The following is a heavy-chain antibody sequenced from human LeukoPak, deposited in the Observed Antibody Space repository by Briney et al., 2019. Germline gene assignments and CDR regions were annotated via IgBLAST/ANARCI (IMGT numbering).Heavy chain of an antibody. CDR2: MNPNSGNT. Sequence: ASVKVSCKASGYTFTSYDINWVRQATGQGLEWVGWMNPNSGNTGYAQKFQGRVTITRNTSISTAYMELSSLRSEDTAVYYCARGRSSSASHAFDIWGQGTMVTISS. D-gene: IGHD6-6*01. J-gene: IGHJ3*02. CDR1: GYTFTSYD. CDR3: ARGRSSSASHAFDI. V-gene: IGHV1-8*03.